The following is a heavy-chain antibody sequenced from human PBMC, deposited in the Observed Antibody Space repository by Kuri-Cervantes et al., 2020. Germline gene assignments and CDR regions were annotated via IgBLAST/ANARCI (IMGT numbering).Heavy chain of an antibody. CDR3: ARGIAVAGLFFLN. D-gene: IGHD6-19*01. V-gene: IGHV4-59*01. J-gene: IGHJ4*02. Sequence: SETLSLTCTVSGDSISSYYWSWIRQPPGKGLEWIGYIYYSGSTNYNPSLKSRVTISVDTSKNQFSLKLSSVTAADTAVYYCARGIAVAGLFFLNWGQGTLVTVSS. CDR1: GDSISSYY. CDR2: IYYSGST.